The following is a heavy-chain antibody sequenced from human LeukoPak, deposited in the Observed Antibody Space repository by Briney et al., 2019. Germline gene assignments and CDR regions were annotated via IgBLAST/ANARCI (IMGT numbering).Heavy chain of an antibody. CDR1: GGTFSSYA. V-gene: IGHV1-69*04. D-gene: IGHD3-22*01. Sequence: ASVKVSCKASGGTFSSYAISWVRQAPGQGLEWMGRIIPILGIANYAQKFQGRVTITADKSTSTAYMELSSLRSEDTAVYYCARDPYLRYYYGSSGYLDYWGQGTLVTVSS. CDR2: IIPILGIA. J-gene: IGHJ4*02. CDR3: ARDPYLRYYYGSSGYLDY.